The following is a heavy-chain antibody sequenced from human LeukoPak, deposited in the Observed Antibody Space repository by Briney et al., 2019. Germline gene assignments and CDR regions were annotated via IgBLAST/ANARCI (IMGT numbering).Heavy chain of an antibody. D-gene: IGHD6-19*01. CDR2: ISNSSSYI. Sequence: GGSLRLSRAASGFTFSSYSMNWVRQAPGKGLEWVSSISNSSSYIYYADSVKGRFTISRDNAKNSLYLQMNSLRAEDTAVYYCARDLRGSGWYMGYWGQGTLVTVSS. CDR1: GFTFSSYS. J-gene: IGHJ4*02. CDR3: ARDLRGSGWYMGY. V-gene: IGHV3-21*01.